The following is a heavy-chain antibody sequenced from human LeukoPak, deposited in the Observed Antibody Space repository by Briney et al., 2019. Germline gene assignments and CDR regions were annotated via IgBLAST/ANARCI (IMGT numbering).Heavy chain of an antibody. CDR3: AREYCGGGSCYSGHFFDY. V-gene: IGHV1-69*06. CDR1: GGTFSNYA. CDR2: IIPVFRTS. Sequence: GASVKVSCKTSGGTFSNYAINWVRQAPGQGLEWMGRIIPVFRTSNHVQKFQGRVTITADKSTSTAFMELSGLRSDDTAVYYCAREYCGGGSCYSGHFFDYWGQGTLVTVSS. D-gene: IGHD2-15*01. J-gene: IGHJ4*02.